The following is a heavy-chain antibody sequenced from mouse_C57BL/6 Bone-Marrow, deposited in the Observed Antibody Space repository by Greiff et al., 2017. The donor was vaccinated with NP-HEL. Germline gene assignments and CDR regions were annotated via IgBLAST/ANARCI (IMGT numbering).Heavy chain of an antibody. D-gene: IGHD1-1*01. Sequence: DVLLVESGGGLVKPGGSLKLSCAASGFTFSDYGMHWVRQAPGKGLEWVAYISSGSSTIYYADTLKGRFTISIDNAKNTLFLQTTSLRSEDTAMYYCARRITTVVATRAMDYWGQGTSVTVSS. V-gene: IGHV5-17*01. CDR3: ARRITTVVATRAMDY. CDR2: ISSGSSTI. CDR1: GFTFSDYG. J-gene: IGHJ4*01.